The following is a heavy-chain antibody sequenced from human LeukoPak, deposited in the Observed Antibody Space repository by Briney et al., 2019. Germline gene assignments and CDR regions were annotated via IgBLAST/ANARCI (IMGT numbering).Heavy chain of an antibody. J-gene: IGHJ4*02. Sequence: GGSLRLSCAASGFTLSSYWMHWVRQAPGKGLVWVSRINSDGSSTSYADSVKGRFTISRDNDKNTLYLQMNSLRAEDTAVYYCARGKRGYSYGFDYWGQGTLVTVSS. V-gene: IGHV3-74*01. CDR1: GFTLSSYW. CDR3: ARGKRGYSYGFDY. D-gene: IGHD5-18*01. CDR2: INSDGSST.